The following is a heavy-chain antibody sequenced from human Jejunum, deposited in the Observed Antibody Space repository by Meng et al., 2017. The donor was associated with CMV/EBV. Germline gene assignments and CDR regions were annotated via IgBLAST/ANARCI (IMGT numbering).Heavy chain of an antibody. CDR2: INGGNGKT. CDR1: VITVKGYA. CDR3: ARDVVVPAALTVRIDY. V-gene: IGHV1-3*01. J-gene: IGHJ4*02. Sequence: VESASGVKSPGATVKGSCKASVITVKGYARHWVSQAPGQRLEGKGWINGGNGKTKYSQKFQGRFTITRDTSASTAYMELSSLRSEDTAVYYCARDVVVPAALTVRIDYWGQGTLVTVSS. D-gene: IGHD2-2*01.